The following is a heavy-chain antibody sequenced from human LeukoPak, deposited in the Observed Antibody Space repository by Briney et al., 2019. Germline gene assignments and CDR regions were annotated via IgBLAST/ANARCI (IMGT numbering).Heavy chain of an antibody. J-gene: IGHJ4*02. D-gene: IGHD2-8*01. CDR2: IYYSGST. V-gene: IGHV4-30-4*01. CDR3: ARESTNEGFDY. CDR1: GGSISSGDYY. Sequence: SETLSLTCTVSGGSISSGDYYWSWIRQPPGKGLEWIGYIYYSGSTYYNPSLKSRVTISVDTSKNQFPLKLSSVTAADTAVYYCARESTNEGFDYWGQGTLVTVSS.